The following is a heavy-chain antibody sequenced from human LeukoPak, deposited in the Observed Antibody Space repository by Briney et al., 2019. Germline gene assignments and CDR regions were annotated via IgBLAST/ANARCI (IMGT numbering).Heavy chain of an antibody. CDR1: GFTFSSYG. V-gene: IGHV3-33*06. J-gene: IGHJ4*02. CDR3: AKSGRPTRITMIVVVIPNLDY. D-gene: IGHD3-22*01. Sequence: GRSLRLSCAASGFTFSSYGMHWVRQAPGKGLEWVAVIWYDGSNKYYADSVKGRFTISRDNSKNTLYLQMNSLRAEDTAVYYCAKSGRPTRITMIVVVIPNLDYWGQGTLVTVSS. CDR2: IWYDGSNK.